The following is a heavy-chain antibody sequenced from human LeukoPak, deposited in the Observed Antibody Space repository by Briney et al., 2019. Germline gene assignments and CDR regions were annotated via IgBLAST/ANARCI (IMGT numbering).Heavy chain of an antibody. CDR1: GFTFSSYW. J-gene: IGHJ6*03. D-gene: IGHD3-10*01. CDR3: ARWFGETQYYYYYYMDV. CDR2: IKQDGSEK. Sequence: GGSLRLSCAASGFTFSSYWMSWVRQAPGKGLEWVANIKQDGSEKYYVDSVKGRFTISRNNAKNSLYLQMNSLRAEDTAVYYCARWFGETQYYYYYYMDVWGKGTTVTISS. V-gene: IGHV3-7*01.